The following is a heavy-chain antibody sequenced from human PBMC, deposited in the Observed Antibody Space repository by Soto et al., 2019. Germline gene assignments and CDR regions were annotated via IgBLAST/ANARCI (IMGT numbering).Heavy chain of an antibody. J-gene: IGHJ5*02. V-gene: IGHV1-69*06. Sequence: PSVKVSCKASGGTFSSYAISWVRQAPGQGLEWMGGIIPIFGTANYAQKFQGRVTITADKSTSTAYMELSSLRSEDTAVYYCARHYYDSSGYDWFDPWGQGTLVTVSS. D-gene: IGHD3-22*01. CDR1: GGTFSSYA. CDR2: IIPIFGTA. CDR3: ARHYYDSSGYDWFDP.